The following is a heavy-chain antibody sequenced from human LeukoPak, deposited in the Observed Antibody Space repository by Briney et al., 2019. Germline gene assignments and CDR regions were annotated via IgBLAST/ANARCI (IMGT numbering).Heavy chain of an antibody. V-gene: IGHV3-30*04. J-gene: IGHJ3*02. CDR1: GFTFSSYA. CDR3: ARTYYDYVWGSKPYAFDI. CDR2: ISYDGSNK. Sequence: GGSLRLSCAASGFTFSSYAMHWVRQAPGKGLEWVAVISYDGSNKYYADSVKGRFTISRDNSKNTLYLQMNSLRAEDTAVYYCARTYYDYVWGSKPYAFDIWGQGTMVTVSS. D-gene: IGHD3-16*01.